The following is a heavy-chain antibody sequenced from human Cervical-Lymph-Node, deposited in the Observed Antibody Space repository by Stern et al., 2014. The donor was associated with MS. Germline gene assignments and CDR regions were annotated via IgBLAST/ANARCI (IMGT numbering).Heavy chain of an antibody. J-gene: IGHJ4*02. CDR2: ISGDDDK. V-gene: IGHV2-5*02. D-gene: IGHD3-3*01. CDR3: AHNQITLYGVGNVGFDY. CDR1: GFLLASAGVG. Sequence: QVTLKESGPALVRPTQTLTLTCNFSGFLLASAGVGVGWIRQPPGKALEWLALISGDDDKRYNPSLRSRLTIAKDSFTNQVFLTMTNVGLTDTATYYCAHNQITLYGVGNVGFDYWGQGTLVTVSS.